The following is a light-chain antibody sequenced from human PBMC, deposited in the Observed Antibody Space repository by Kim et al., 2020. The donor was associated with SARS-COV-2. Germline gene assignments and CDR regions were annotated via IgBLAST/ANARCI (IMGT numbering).Light chain of an antibody. V-gene: IGLV2-11*01. CDR3: CSYAGSYTLV. J-gene: IGLJ3*02. CDR2: DVN. Sequence: GQSVTTSCTGTSSDVGGHNYVSWYQQHPGKGPKLMIYDVNKRPSGVPDRFSGSKSGNTASLTISGLQAEDEADYYCCSYAGSYTLVFGGGTKLTVL. CDR1: SSDVGGHNY.